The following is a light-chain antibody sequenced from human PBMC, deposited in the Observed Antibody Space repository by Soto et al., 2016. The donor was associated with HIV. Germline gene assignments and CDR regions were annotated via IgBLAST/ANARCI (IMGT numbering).Light chain of an antibody. CDR1: QSLLHSNGKTY. Sequence: DIVMTQTPLSLSVTPGQPASISCKSSQSLLHSNGKTYLHWYLQKPGQPPRLLIYEVSNRFSGVPDRFSGSGSGDRFHTEHQPGGGRGCWGYYCARLTFGGGTTVEIK. J-gene: IGKJ4*01. CDR2: EVS. CDR3: ARLT. V-gene: IGKV2D-29*01.